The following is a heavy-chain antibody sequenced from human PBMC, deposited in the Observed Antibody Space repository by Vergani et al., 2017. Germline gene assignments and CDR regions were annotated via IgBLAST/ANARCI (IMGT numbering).Heavy chain of an antibody. CDR1: GGSISSYY. V-gene: IGHV4-59*01. CDR3: ARAVGGYYGWYFDL. CDR2: IYYSGST. J-gene: IGHJ2*01. Sequence: QVQLQESGPGLVKPSETLSLTCTVSGGSISSYYWSWIRQPPGKGLEWIGYIYYSGSTNSNPSLKSRVTISVDTSKNQFSLKLSSVTAADTAVYYCARAVGGYYGWYFDLWGRGTLVTVSS. D-gene: IGHD3-22*01.